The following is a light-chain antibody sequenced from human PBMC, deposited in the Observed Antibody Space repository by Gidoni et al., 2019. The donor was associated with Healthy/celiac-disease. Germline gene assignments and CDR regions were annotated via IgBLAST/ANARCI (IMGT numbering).Light chain of an antibody. Sequence: AIRITQSPSSLSASTGDRVTITCRASQGISSYLAWYQQKPGKAPKLLIYAASTLQSGVPSRFIGSGSGTDFTLTISCLQSEDFANYYCQQYYSYPYTFGQGTKLEIK. V-gene: IGKV1-8*01. CDR2: AAS. J-gene: IGKJ2*01. CDR3: QQYYSYPYT. CDR1: QGISSY.